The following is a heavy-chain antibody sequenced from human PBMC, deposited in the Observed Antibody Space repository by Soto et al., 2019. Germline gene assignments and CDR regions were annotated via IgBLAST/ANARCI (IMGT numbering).Heavy chain of an antibody. CDR2: IWYDGSNK. D-gene: IGHD2-15*01. V-gene: IGHV3-33*01. CDR1: GFTFSSYG. Sequence: GGSLRLSCAASGFTFSSYGMHWVRQAPGKGLEWVEVIWYDGSNKYYADSVKGRFTISRDNSKNTLYLQMNSLRAEDTALYYCARDRFEYCSGGSCYYFDYWGQGTLVTVSS. J-gene: IGHJ4*02. CDR3: ARDRFEYCSGGSCYYFDY.